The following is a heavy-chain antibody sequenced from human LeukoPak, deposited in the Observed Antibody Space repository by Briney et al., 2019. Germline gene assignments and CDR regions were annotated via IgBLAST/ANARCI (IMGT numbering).Heavy chain of an antibody. J-gene: IGHJ4*02. CDR2: INPNSGAT. D-gene: IGHD6-6*01. CDR1: GYTFIGYY. CDR3: ARADEYRSEYYFDY. V-gene: IGHV1-2*02. Sequence: ASVKVSCKASGYTFIGYYMYWVRQAPGQGLEWMGWINPNSGATNYAQKFQGRVTLTRDTSISTAYMELTRLRSDDTAVYYCARADEYRSEYYFDYWGQGTLVTVSS.